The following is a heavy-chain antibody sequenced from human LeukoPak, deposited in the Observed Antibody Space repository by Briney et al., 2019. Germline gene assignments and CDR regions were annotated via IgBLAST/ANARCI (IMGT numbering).Heavy chain of an antibody. Sequence: PGGSLRLSCAASGFTFSSYWMSWVRQAPGKGLEWVANIKQDGSEKYYADSVKGRFTISRDNAKNSLYLQMNSLRAEDTAVYYCARDRYSGYDSHWGQGTLVTVSS. D-gene: IGHD5-12*01. CDR3: ARDRYSGYDSH. CDR1: GFTFSSYW. CDR2: IKQDGSEK. V-gene: IGHV3-7*03. J-gene: IGHJ4*02.